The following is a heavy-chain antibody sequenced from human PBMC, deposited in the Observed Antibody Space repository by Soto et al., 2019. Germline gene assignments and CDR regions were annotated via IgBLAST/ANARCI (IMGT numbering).Heavy chain of an antibody. D-gene: IGHD2-8*02. CDR1: GYTFNRYG. Sequence: GAPVKGSRKGSGYTFNRYGISWGRQAPGQGVEVMGRLSAHNGNTNYAQKPQGRVTMTTDTSTSTAYMELRSLRSDDTAVYYCARTNPPTLLKRQVYYYGMDVWGQGTTVTVSS. V-gene: IGHV1-18*01. J-gene: IGHJ6*02. CDR2: LSAHNGNT. CDR3: ARTNPPTLLKRQVYYYGMDV.